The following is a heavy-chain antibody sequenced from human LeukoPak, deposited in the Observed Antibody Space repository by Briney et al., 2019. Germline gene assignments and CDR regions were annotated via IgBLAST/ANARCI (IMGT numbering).Heavy chain of an antibody. J-gene: IGHJ5*02. V-gene: IGHV4-34*01. CDR1: GGSFSSYY. D-gene: IGHD2-2*01. Sequence: SETLSLTCAIYGGSFSSYYWSWIRQPPGKGLEWIGEINHSGSTNYNPSLKSRVTISEDTPKNQFSLKLSSVTAADTAVYYCARQSHYCSSTSCSPGWFDPWGQGTLVTVSS. CDR3: ARQSHYCSSTSCSPGWFDP. CDR2: INHSGST.